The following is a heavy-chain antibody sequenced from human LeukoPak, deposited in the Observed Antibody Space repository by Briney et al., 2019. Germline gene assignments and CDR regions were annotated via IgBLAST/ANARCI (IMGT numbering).Heavy chain of an antibody. Sequence: GGSLRLSCAASGFTFSSYAMSWVRQAPGKGLEWVSAISGSGGSTYYADSVKGRFTISRDNSKNTLYLQMNSLRAEDTAVYYCAGPPMVRGVISSWGQGTLVTVSS. V-gene: IGHV3-23*01. D-gene: IGHD3-10*01. CDR3: AGPPMVRGVISS. CDR2: ISGSGGST. J-gene: IGHJ5*02. CDR1: GFTFSSYA.